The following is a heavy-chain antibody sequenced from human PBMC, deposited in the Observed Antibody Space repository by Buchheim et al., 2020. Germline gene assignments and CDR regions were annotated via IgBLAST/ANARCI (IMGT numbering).Heavy chain of an antibody. V-gene: IGHV3-23*01. D-gene: IGHD6-19*01. CDR3: AKLSLMAVAGPLDY. CDR1: EFTFSNYA. CDR2: ISGTGDGK. Sequence: EVQLLESGGGLVQPGGSLRLSCAASEFTFSNYAMSWVRQAPGKGLEWVSAISGTGDGKYYADSVKGRFTISRDNSKNTLYLQMNNLRAEDTALYYCAKLSLMAVAGPLDYWGQGTL. J-gene: IGHJ4*02.